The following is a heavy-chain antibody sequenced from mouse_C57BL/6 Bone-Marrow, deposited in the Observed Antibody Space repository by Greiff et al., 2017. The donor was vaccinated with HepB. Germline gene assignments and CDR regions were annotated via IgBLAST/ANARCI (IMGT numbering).Heavy chain of an antibody. D-gene: IGHD1-1*01. CDR2: ISNGGGST. J-gene: IGHJ4*01. V-gene: IGHV5-12*01. Sequence: EVKLMESGGGLVQPGGSLKLSCAASGFTFSDYYMYWVRQTPEKRLEWVAYISNGGGSTNYPDTVKGRFTISIDNAKNTLYLHMSRLTSEDTAMYYCARQGYYGSPYAMDYWGQGTSVTVSS. CDR1: GFTFSDYY. CDR3: ARQGYYGSPYAMDY.